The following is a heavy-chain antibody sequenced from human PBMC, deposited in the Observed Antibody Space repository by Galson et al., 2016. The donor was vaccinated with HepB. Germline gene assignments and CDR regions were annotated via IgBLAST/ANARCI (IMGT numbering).Heavy chain of an antibody. J-gene: IGHJ4*02. V-gene: IGHV4-39*07. CDR2: IYYSGNT. Sequence: SETLSLTCTVSGGSISSSNYCWDWIRQPPGKELEWIGSIYYSGNTHYNPSLKSRVTMSVDTSKNQFSLKLSSVTAADTAVYYCAREFGSRVGLYFWGQGALVTVSS. D-gene: IGHD3-16*01. CDR3: AREFGSRVGLYF. CDR1: GGSISSSNYC.